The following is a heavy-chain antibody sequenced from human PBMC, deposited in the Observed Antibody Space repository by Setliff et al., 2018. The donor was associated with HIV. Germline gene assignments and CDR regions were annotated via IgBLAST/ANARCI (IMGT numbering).Heavy chain of an antibody. CDR1: GSSISSYYY. CDR2: IYTSGST. J-gene: IGHJ6*03. CDR3: ARDKGYYYMDV. V-gene: IGHV4-4*07. Sequence: SETLSLTCTVSGSSISSYYYWSWIRQPAGKGLEWIGRIYTSGSTKYNPSLKSRVTMSVDTSKNQFSLKLSSVTAADTAVYYCARDKGYYYMDVWGKGITVTVSS.